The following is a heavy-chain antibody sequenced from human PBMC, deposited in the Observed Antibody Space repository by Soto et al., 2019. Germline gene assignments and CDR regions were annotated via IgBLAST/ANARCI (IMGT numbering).Heavy chain of an antibody. CDR1: GGSISTYY. J-gene: IGHJ5*02. CDR2: FYYSGST. V-gene: IGHV4-59*01. CDR3: ARPHGGSSGWDNWFDP. Sequence: PSETLSLTCTVSGGSISTYYWSWIRQPPGKGLEWIGYFYYSGSTNYNPSLKSRVTISVDTSKNQFFLKLSSVTAADTAVYYCARPHGGSSGWDNWFDPWGQGTLVTVSS. D-gene: IGHD6-25*01.